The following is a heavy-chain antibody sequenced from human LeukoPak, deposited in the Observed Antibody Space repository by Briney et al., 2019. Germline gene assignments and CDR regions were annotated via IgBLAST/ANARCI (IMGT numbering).Heavy chain of an antibody. D-gene: IGHD2-15*01. J-gene: IGHJ4*02. V-gene: IGHV1-69*13. CDR3: ALAVLLGYCSGGSCYSPIDY. Sequence: GASVKVSCKASGGTFSSYAISWVRQAPGQGLEWMGGIIPIFGTANYAQKFQGRVTITADEPTSTAYMELSSLRSEDTAVYYCALAVLLGYCSGGSCYSPIDYWGQGTLVTVSS. CDR2: IIPIFGTA. CDR1: GGTFSSYA.